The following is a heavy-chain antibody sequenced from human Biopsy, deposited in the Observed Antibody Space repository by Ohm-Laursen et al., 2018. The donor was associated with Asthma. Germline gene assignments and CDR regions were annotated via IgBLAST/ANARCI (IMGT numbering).Heavy chain of an antibody. CDR1: GGSICSFY. CDR3: VRAVRNEQWLAPFDY. CDR2: VYWTGST. V-gene: IGHV4-59*01. D-gene: IGHD6-19*01. Sequence: SETLSLICSVYGGSICSFYWSWIRQSPEKGLEWMGYVYWTGSTNYNPSLKSRITMSVDTSKNRMFLELTSVTAADTAIYYCVRAVRNEQWLAPFDYWGQGKPVTVSS. J-gene: IGHJ4*02.